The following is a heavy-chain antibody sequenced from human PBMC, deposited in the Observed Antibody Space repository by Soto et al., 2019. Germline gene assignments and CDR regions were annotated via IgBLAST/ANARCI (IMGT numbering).Heavy chain of an antibody. V-gene: IGHV1-18*01. Sequence: ASVKVSCKASGYTFTSYGISWVRQAPGQGLEWMGWISAYNGNTNYAQKLQGRVTMTTDTSTSTVYMELRSLRSEDTAVYYCARDLEDYYDSSGYSIPSYWGQGTLVTVSS. CDR2: ISAYNGNT. D-gene: IGHD3-22*01. CDR1: GYTFTSYG. CDR3: ARDLEDYYDSSGYSIPSY. J-gene: IGHJ4*02.